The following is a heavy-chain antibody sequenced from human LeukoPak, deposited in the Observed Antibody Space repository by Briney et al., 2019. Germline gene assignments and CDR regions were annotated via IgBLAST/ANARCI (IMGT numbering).Heavy chain of an antibody. CDR2: IRSKTYGGTT. CDR1: GFTFGDYA. CDR3: TRGVGQQLIPPDY. V-gene: IGHV3-49*03. D-gene: IGHD6-13*01. J-gene: IGHJ4*02. Sequence: GGSLRLSCTASGFTFGDYAMSWFRQAPGKGLGGVGFIRSKTYGGTTGYAASVKDTFTISRDDSKSVVYLQMNSLKTEDTAFYYCTRGVGQQLIPPDYWGQGTLVTVSS.